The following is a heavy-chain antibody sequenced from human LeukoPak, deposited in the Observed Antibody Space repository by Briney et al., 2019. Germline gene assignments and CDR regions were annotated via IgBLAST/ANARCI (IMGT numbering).Heavy chain of an antibody. CDR3: ATPPYYYGSGSRFDY. CDR2: FDPEDGET. D-gene: IGHD3-10*01. J-gene: IGHJ4*02. Sequence: ASVKVSCMVSGYTLTELSMHWVRQAPGKGLEWMGGFDPEDGETIYAQKFQGRVTMTEDTSTDTAYMELSSLRSEDTAVYYCATPPYYYGSGSRFDYWGQGTLVTVSS. CDR1: GYTLTELS. V-gene: IGHV1-24*01.